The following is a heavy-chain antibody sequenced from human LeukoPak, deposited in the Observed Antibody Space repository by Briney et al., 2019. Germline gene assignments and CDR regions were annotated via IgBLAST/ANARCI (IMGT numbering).Heavy chain of an antibody. D-gene: IGHD4-11*01. CDR3: ARVMTTFDAFDI. J-gene: IGHJ3*02. CDR2: ISSSGSTI. Sequence: PGGSLRLSCAASGFTFSSYEMNWVRQAPGKGLEWVSYISSSGSTIYYADSVKGRFTISRDNAKNSLYRQMNSLRAEDTAVYYCARVMTTFDAFDIWGQGTMVTVSS. V-gene: IGHV3-48*03. CDR1: GFTFSSYE.